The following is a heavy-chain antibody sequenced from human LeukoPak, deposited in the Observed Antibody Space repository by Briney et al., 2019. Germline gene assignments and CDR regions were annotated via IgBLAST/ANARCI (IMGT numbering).Heavy chain of an antibody. CDR2: INHSGST. J-gene: IGHJ6*03. CDR3: ARAGSVPSAIAYYYYYMDV. Sequence: PSEALSLTCAVYGGSFSGHYWSWIRQPPGKGLEWIGEINHSGSTNYNPSLKSRVTISVDTSKNQFSLKLSSVTAADTAVYYCARAGSVPSAIAYYYYYMDVWGKGTTVTVSS. V-gene: IGHV4-34*01. CDR1: GGSFSGHY. D-gene: IGHD2-2*02.